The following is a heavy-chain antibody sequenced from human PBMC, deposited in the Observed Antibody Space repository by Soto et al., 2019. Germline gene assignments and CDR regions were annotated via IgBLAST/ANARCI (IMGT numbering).Heavy chain of an antibody. V-gene: IGHV3-23*01. CDR3: ARYIPGVRYYGMDV. CDR2: IGESGTPT. D-gene: IGHD2-2*01. CDR1: GFTFGSYA. J-gene: IGHJ6*02. Sequence: GGSLRLSFAASGFTFGSYAMKWVRQAPGKGLEWVSLIGESGTPTYYADSVKGRFTISRDNSGNTLFLEMYSLRAEDTAVYYCARYIPGVRYYGMDVWGQGTTVTVS.